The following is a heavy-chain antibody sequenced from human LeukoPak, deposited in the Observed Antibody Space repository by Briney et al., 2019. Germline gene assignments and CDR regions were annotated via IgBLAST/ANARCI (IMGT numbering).Heavy chain of an antibody. Sequence: SVKVSCKASGGTFSTYAISWVRQAPGQGFEWMGRIIPMLGIENYAQKFQGRVTITADESTSTAYMELSSLRSEDTAVYYCARGYSSSWYVGYWGQGTLVTVSS. CDR2: IIPMLGIE. CDR1: GGTFSTYA. CDR3: ARGYSSSWYVGY. D-gene: IGHD6-13*01. J-gene: IGHJ4*02. V-gene: IGHV1-69*04.